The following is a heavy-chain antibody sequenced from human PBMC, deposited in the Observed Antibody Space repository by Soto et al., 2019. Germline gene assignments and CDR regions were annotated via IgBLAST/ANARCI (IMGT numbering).Heavy chain of an antibody. CDR2: INPSGGST. CDR1: GYTFTSYY. D-gene: IGHD6-13*01. V-gene: IGHV1-46*01. Sequence: ASVKVSCKASGYTFTSYYMHWVRQAPGQGLEWMGIINPSGGSTSYAQKSQGRVTMTRDTSTSTVYMELSSLRSEDTAVYYCARGPPRIAAAGTGVYWGQGTLVTVSS. J-gene: IGHJ4*02. CDR3: ARGPPRIAAAGTGVY.